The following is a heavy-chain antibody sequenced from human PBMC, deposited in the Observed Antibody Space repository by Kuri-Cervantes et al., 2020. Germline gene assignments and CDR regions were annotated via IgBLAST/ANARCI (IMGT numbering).Heavy chain of an antibody. D-gene: IGHD5-24*01. CDR1: GGSISSSNYY. CDR2: MYYSGST. CDR3: AREGEIEMATSYYFDY. Sequence: SETLSLTCTVSGGSISSSNYYWGWIRQPPGKGLEWIGSMYYSGSTYYNPSLKSRVTTSVDTTKNQFSLQLNSVTPEDTAVYYCAREGEIEMATSYYFDYWGQGTLVTVSS. V-gene: IGHV4-39*01. J-gene: IGHJ4*02.